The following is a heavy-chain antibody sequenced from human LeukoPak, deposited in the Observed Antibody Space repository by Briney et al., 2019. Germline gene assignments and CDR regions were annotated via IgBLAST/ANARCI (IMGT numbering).Heavy chain of an antibody. CDR1: GGPISSYY. CDR3: ARQNPHYHSFDY. CDR2: IYYSGST. V-gene: IGHV4-59*01. Sequence: SETLSLTCTVSGGPISSYYWSWIRQPPGKGLEWIGYIYYSGSTNYNPSLKSRVTISVDTSKNQFSLKLSSVTAADTAVYYCARQNPHYHSFDYWGQGTLVTVSS. D-gene: IGHD3-10*01. J-gene: IGHJ4*02.